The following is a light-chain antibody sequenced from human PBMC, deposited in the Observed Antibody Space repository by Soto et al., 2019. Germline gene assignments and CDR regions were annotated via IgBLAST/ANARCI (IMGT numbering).Light chain of an antibody. Sequence: EIVLTQSPGTLSLSPGERATLSCRASQSVSSSYLAWYQQKPGQAPRLLIYDASSRATGIPDRFSGSGSGTDFXLTISRLEPEDFAVYYCQQYGSSPLTFGGGTKVEIK. J-gene: IGKJ4*01. CDR2: DAS. CDR1: QSVSSSY. CDR3: QQYGSSPLT. V-gene: IGKV3-20*01.